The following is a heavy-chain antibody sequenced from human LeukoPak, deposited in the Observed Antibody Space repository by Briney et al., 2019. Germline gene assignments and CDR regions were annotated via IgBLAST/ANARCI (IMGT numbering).Heavy chain of an antibody. CDR3: VQSGSPEMATNAFDY. CDR2: ISSNGGST. Sequence: GGSLRLSCSASGFTFCNYAMHWVRQAPGKGLEYVSAISSNGGSTYYADSVTGRLTISRDNSKNTLYLQMSSLRAEDTAVYDCVQSGSPEMATNAFDYWGQGTLVTVSS. J-gene: IGHJ4*02. V-gene: IGHV3-64D*06. D-gene: IGHD5-24*01. CDR1: GFTFCNYA.